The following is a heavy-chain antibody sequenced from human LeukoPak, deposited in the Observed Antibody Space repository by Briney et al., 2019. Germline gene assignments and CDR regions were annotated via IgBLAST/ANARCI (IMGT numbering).Heavy chain of an antibody. J-gene: IGHJ6*03. CDR1: VGSIGTYY. D-gene: IGHD3-16*02. V-gene: IGHV4-59*08. CDR3: AKHIGGGIEDMDV. CDR2: IYVTGN. Sequence: SETLSLTCTVSVGSIGTYYWSWVRQSPGEGLGWVGYIYVTGNRYNPYLQSRVTISVDTSRNQFFLKMSSETAADTAVYSCAKHIGGGIEDMDVWGKGTKVTVSS.